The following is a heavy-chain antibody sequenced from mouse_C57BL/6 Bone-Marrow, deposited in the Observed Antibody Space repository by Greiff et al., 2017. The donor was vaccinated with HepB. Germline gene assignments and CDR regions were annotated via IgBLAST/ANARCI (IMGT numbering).Heavy chain of an antibody. D-gene: IGHD1-1*01. CDR2: IRNKANGYTT. Sequence: EVKLVESGGGLVQPGGSLSLSCAASGFTFTDYYMSWVRQPPGKALEWLGFIRNKANGYTTEYSASVKGRFTISRDNSQSILYLQMNALRAEDSATYYCARYIYSVYFDYWGQGTTLTVSS. J-gene: IGHJ2*01. V-gene: IGHV7-3*01. CDR3: ARYIYSVYFDY. CDR1: GFTFTDYY.